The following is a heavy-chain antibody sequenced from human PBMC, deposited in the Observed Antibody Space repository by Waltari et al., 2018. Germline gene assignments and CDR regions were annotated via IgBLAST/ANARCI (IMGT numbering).Heavy chain of an antibody. CDR1: GGSISSSAYY. V-gene: IGHV4-39*01. Sequence: QLQLQESGPGLVKPSETLSPPCTVPGGSISSSAYYWVWIRQPPGKGLEWIGSIYYSGTTYYNPSLNSRVTISVDTSKSQFSLKLSSVTAADTAIYYCARQSYYDESGHDWGQGTLVTVSS. CDR2: IYYSGTT. D-gene: IGHD3-22*01. CDR3: ARQSYYDESGHD. J-gene: IGHJ4*02.